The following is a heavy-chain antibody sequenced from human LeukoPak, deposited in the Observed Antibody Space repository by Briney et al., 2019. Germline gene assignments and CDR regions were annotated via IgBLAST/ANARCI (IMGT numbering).Heavy chain of an antibody. Sequence: SETLSLTCTVSGGSISSYYWSWIRQPPGKGLEWIGYIYYSGSTNYNPSLKSRVTISVDTSKNQFSLKLCSVTAADTAVYYCARHHNYYYYYGMDVWGQGTTVTVSS. J-gene: IGHJ6*02. CDR2: IYYSGST. CDR3: ARHHNYYYYYGMDV. V-gene: IGHV4-59*08. CDR1: GGSISSYY.